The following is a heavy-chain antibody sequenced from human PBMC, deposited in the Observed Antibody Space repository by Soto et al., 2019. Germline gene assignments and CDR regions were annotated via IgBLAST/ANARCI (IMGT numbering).Heavy chain of an antibody. CDR2: INPDGSAT. CDR1: GFTFSSYW. V-gene: IGHV3-74*01. D-gene: IGHD5-18*01. CDR3: GRGGSDSPMAPGY. Sequence: GGSLRLSCAASGFTFSSYWMHWVRQAPGKGLVWVSRINPDGSATNYADSVKGRFTISRDNAKNTLYLQMNSLRAEDTAVFYCGRGGSDSPMAPGYWGQGTLVTVPQ. J-gene: IGHJ4*02.